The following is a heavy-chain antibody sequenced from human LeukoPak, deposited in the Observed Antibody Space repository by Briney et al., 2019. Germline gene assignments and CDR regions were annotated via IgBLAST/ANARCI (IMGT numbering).Heavy chain of an antibody. CDR3: ASLSITMVRGVIITRDY. V-gene: IGHV4-39*07. CDR1: GGSISSSSYY. D-gene: IGHD3-10*01. Sequence: PSETLSLTCTVSGGSISSSSYYWGWIRQPPGKGLEWIGSIYYSGSTYYNPSLKSRVTISVDTSKNQFSLKLSSVTAADTAVYYCASLSITMVRGVIITRDYWGQGTLVTVSS. CDR2: IYYSGST. J-gene: IGHJ4*02.